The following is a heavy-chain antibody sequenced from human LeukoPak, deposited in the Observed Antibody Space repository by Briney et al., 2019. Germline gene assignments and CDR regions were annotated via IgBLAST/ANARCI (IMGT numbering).Heavy chain of an antibody. CDR1: GGSISSGDYD. CDR3: ARRDYYDSSGYSI. CDR2: IYYSGST. Sequence: SQTLSLTCTVSGGSISSGDYDWGWVRQPRGKGLEWIGYIYYSGSTYYNPSLKSRFTISVDTSKNQFSLKLSSVTAADTAVYYCARRDYYDSSGYSIWGQGTLVTVSS. D-gene: IGHD3-22*01. V-gene: IGHV4-30-4*01. J-gene: IGHJ4*02.